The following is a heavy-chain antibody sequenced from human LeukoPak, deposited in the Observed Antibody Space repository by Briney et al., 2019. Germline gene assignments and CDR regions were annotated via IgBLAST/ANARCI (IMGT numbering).Heavy chain of an antibody. J-gene: IGHJ3*02. Sequence: SVKVSCKASGGTFSSYAISWVRQAPGQGLEWMGGIIPIFGTANYAQKFQGRVTITADESTSTAYMELSSLGSEDTAVYYCARGPDIVVVPAAMEEGAFDIWGQGTMVTVSS. CDR3: ARGPDIVVVPAAMEEGAFDI. CDR1: GGTFSSYA. CDR2: IIPIFGTA. D-gene: IGHD2-2*01. V-gene: IGHV1-69*13.